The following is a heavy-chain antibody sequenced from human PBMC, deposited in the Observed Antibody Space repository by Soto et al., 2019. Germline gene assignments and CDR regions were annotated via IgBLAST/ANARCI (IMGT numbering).Heavy chain of an antibody. CDR3: AHCRGGVASF. CDR2: VYWDDSK. V-gene: IGHV2-5*02. D-gene: IGHD2-2*01. J-gene: IGHJ4*02. CDR1: GFSVSTRDVG. Sequence: QITLNESGPTLVKPTQTLTLTCTFSGFSVSTRDVGVGWIRQPPGEALEWLGVVYWDDSKTYSPSLESRLTITKDTSKNQVDLRMTKMDPVDTATYYCAHCRGGVASFWGQGTLVTVSS.